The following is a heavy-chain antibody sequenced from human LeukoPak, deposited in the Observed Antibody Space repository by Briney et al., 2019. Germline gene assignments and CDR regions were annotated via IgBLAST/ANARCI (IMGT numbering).Heavy chain of an antibody. Sequence: GALVKVSCKASGYTFTSYYMHWVRQAPGQGLEWMGIINPSGGSTSYAQKFQGRVTMTRDMSTSTVYMELSSLRSEDTAVYYCARDLSRYSSSWYKNHYYYYMDVWGKGTTVTVSS. J-gene: IGHJ6*03. V-gene: IGHV1-46*01. D-gene: IGHD6-13*01. CDR3: ARDLSRYSSSWYKNHYYYYMDV. CDR1: GYTFTSYY. CDR2: INPSGGST.